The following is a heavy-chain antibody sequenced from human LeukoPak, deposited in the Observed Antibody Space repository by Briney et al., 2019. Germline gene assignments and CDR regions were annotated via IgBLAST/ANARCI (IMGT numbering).Heavy chain of an antibody. CDR1: GYTFTSYG. V-gene: IGHV1-18*01. CDR3: ARGVSSGWPSSYYYYYMDV. Sequence: ASVKVSCKASGYTFTSYGISWVRQAPGQGLEWMGWISAYNGNTNYAQKLQGRVTTTTDTSTSTAYMELRSLRSDDTAVYYCARGVSSGWPSSYYYYYMDVWGKGTTVTVSS. J-gene: IGHJ6*03. CDR2: ISAYNGNT. D-gene: IGHD6-19*01.